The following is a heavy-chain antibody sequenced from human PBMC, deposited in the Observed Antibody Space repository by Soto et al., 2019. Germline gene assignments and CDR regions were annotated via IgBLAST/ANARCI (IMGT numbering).Heavy chain of an antibody. Sequence: SLKVSCKASGGTFSSYAISWVRQAPGQGLEWMGGIIPIFGTANYAQKFQGRVTITADESTSTAYMELSSLRSEDTAVYYCARASDCSGGSCYSGIYYYYYYGMDVWGQGTTVTVSS. CDR3: ARASDCSGGSCYSGIYYYYYYGMDV. CDR1: GGTFSSYA. J-gene: IGHJ6*02. V-gene: IGHV1-69*13. CDR2: IIPIFGTA. D-gene: IGHD2-15*01.